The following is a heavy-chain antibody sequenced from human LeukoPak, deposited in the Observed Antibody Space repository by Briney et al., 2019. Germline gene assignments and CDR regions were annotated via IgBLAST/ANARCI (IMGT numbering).Heavy chain of an antibody. CDR1: GFTFSSYS. J-gene: IGHJ4*02. Sequence: GGSLRLSCAASGFTFSSYSMNWVRQAPGKGLEWVSSITSSSTYIYYADSVKGRFTTSRDNAKNSLYLQMNSLRAEDTAVYYCARPKNYDSSGYYNYWGQGTLVTASS. CDR3: ARPKNYDSSGYYNY. D-gene: IGHD3-22*01. CDR2: ITSSSTYI. V-gene: IGHV3-21*01.